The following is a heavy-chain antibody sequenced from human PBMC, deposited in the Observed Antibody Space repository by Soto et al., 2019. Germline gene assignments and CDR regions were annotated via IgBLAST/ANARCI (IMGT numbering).Heavy chain of an antibody. D-gene: IGHD3-16*02. Sequence: SETLSLTCTVSGGSISSSSYYWGWIRQPPGKGLEWIGSIYYSGSTYYNPSLKSRVTISVDTSKNQFSLKLSSVTAADTAVYYCARHGDYVWGSYRFPLPFDYWGQGTLVTVPQ. J-gene: IGHJ4*02. V-gene: IGHV4-39*01. CDR3: ARHGDYVWGSYRFPLPFDY. CDR2: IYYSGST. CDR1: GGSISSSSYY.